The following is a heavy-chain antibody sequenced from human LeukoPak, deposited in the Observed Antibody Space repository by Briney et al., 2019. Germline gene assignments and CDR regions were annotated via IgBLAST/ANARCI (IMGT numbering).Heavy chain of an antibody. J-gene: IGHJ4*02. V-gene: IGHV3-23*01. CDR1: GFTFSSYA. CDR3: AGHGSGSYYKAGYFDY. CDR2: ISGSGGST. D-gene: IGHD3-10*01. Sequence: QPGGSLRLSCAASGFTFSSYAMSWVRQAPGKGLEWVSAISGSGGSTYYADSVKGRFTISRDNSKNTLYLQMNSLRAEDTAVYYCAGHGSGSYYKAGYFDYWGQGTLVTVSS.